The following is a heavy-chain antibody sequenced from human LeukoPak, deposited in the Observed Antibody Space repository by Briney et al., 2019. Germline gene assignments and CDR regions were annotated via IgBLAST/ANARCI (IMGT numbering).Heavy chain of an antibody. V-gene: IGHV3-23*01. CDR2: ISCSGGRT. CDR3: AKDTCSGGSGYSWRGNWFDP. J-gene: IGHJ5*02. Sequence: GGSLRLSCAASGFTFSSYVMHWVRQAPGKGLEWVPVISCSGGRTYYADSVKGRFSISSDDSMHTLYLQMNSLRAEDTALYYSAKDTCSGGSGYSWRGNWFDPWGQGTLVPVSS. CDR1: GFTFSSYV. D-gene: IGHD2-15*01.